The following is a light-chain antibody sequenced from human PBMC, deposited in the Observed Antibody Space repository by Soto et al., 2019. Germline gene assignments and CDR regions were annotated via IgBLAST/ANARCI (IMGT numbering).Light chain of an antibody. J-gene: IGKJ1*01. CDR3: XXXXSSPPSWT. CDR1: QSVSGXX. Sequence: ETVLTQSPGTLSLSPGERATLSCRASQSVSGXXXXWYQQKPGQAPRLLIHTASSRATGIPNRFSGSGSGXXXXXXXXXXXPXDFAXXYXXXXXSSPPSWTFGQGTKVEIK. CDR2: TAS. V-gene: IGKV3-20*01.